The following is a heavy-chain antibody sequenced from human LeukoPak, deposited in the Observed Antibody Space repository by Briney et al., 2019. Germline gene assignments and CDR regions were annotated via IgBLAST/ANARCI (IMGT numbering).Heavy chain of an antibody. D-gene: IGHD3-22*01. V-gene: IGHV1-18*01. Sequence: ASVKVSCKASGYTFTSYGISWVRQAPGQGLEWMGCISAYNGNTNYAQKLQGRVTMTTDTSTSTAYMELRSLRSDDTAVYYCAREVYYYDSTAGWGAFDIWGQGTIVTVSS. CDR3: AREVYYYDSTAGWGAFDI. J-gene: IGHJ3*02. CDR2: ISAYNGNT. CDR1: GYTFTSYG.